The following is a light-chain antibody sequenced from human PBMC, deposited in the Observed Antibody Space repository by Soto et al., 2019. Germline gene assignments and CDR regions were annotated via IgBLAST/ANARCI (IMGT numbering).Light chain of an antibody. J-gene: IGKJ1*01. V-gene: IGKV1-9*01. Sequence: IQLTQSTSSLSASVGDRVTITCRASQGISNFLAWYQQKPGKAPKLLIYGASTLQSGVPSRFSGSGSGTDFTLTISRLEPEDFAVYYCQQYGSSPRTFGQGTKVDI. CDR2: GAS. CDR1: QGISNF. CDR3: QQYGSSPRT.